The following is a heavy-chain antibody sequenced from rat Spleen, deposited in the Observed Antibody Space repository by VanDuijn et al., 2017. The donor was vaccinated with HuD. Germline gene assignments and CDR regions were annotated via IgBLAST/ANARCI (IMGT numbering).Heavy chain of an antibody. CDR3: ARTNNPYYYVMDA. Sequence: EVQLQESGPGLVKPSQSLSLTCSVTGYSITSNYWGWIRKFPGNKMEWIGHISYSGSTSYNPSLKSRISITRDTSKNQFFVQVNSVTTEDTATYYCARTNNPYYYVMDAWGQGASVTVSS. CDR1: GYSITSNY. J-gene: IGHJ4*01. D-gene: IGHD3-4*01. CDR2: ISYSGST. V-gene: IGHV3-1*01.